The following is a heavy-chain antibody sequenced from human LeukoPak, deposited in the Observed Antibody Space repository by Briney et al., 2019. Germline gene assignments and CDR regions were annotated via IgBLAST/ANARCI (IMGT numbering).Heavy chain of an antibody. J-gene: IGHJ4*02. D-gene: IGHD3-10*01. CDR3: AILGFDSGYFDR. Sequence: SETLSLTCTVSGDSINLYLWSCPPQAPGRGLEWISYYYNRGEKKFNPSLKSRVTISVDTPKSQYSLKMSSLSTADTAVYFCAILGFDSGYFDRWGQGILVTASS. V-gene: IGHV4-59*01. CDR1: GDSINLYL. CDR2: YYNRGEK.